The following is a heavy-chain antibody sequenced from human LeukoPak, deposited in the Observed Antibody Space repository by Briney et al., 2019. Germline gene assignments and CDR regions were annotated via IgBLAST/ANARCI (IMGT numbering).Heavy chain of an antibody. V-gene: IGHV4-30-4*01. Sequence: SETLSLTCTVSSGSVNTADYYWGWVRQTPGKGLEWLGNIFYSGSTYYNPSVKSRIVISIDSSKNQFSLKLTSVTAADTAVYYCARAVDSSGFSSFQHWGQGTLVTVSS. CDR2: IFYSGST. J-gene: IGHJ1*01. CDR1: SGSVNTADYY. D-gene: IGHD3-22*01. CDR3: ARAVDSSGFSSFQH.